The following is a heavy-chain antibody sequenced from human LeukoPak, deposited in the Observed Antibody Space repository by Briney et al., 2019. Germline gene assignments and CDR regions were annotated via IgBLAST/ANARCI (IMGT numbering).Heavy chain of an antibody. V-gene: IGHV3-23*01. CDR3: AKAPYSSGLYYSDS. D-gene: IGHD3-22*01. J-gene: IGHJ4*02. Sequence: GGSLRLSCAASGFTFASHAMHWVRQAPGKGLEWISVISTGGTTYYADSVKGRFTVSRDNSENMLNLQMDSLRAEDSAMYYCAKAPYSSGLYYSDSWGQGTQVIVSS. CDR2: ISTGGTT. CDR1: GFTFASHA.